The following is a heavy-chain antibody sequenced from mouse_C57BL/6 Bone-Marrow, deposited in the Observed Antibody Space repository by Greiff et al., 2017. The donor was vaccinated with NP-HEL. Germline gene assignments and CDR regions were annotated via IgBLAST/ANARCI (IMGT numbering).Heavy chain of an antibody. CDR3: ARGGRRSRGYAMDY. V-gene: IGHV1-18*01. Sequence: EVQLQQSGPELVKPGASVKIPCKASGYTFTDYNMDWVKQSHGKSLEWIGDINPNNGGTIYNQKFKGKATLTVDKSSSTAYMELRSLTSEDTAVYYCARGGRRSRGYAMDYWGQGTSVTVSS. J-gene: IGHJ4*01. CDR2: INPNNGGT. CDR1: GYTFTDYN.